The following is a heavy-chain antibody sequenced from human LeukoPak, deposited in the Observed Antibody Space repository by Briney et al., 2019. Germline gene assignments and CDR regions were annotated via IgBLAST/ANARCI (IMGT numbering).Heavy chain of an antibody. J-gene: IGHJ3*02. CDR1: GVPLSDHH. D-gene: IGHD3-22*01. V-gene: IGHV3-72*01. Sequence: GGSLRLSCAASGVPLSDHHMDWVRQAPGKGLEGVGRTRDKARGYRKEYAASVKDRFTISRDDSKTLVYLQMNSLKIEDTAVYYCARDGQEGDNSAFDIWGQGTVVTV. CDR3: ARDGQEGDNSAFDI. CDR2: TRDKARGYRK.